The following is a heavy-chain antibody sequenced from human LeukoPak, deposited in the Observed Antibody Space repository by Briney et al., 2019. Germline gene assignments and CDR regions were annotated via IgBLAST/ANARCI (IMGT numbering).Heavy chain of an antibody. D-gene: IGHD5-18*01. V-gene: IGHV4-39*07. J-gene: IGHJ4*02. CDR2: IYYSGST. CDR1: GGSISSSSYY. CDR3: AREGVDTAAYFDY. Sequence: SETLSLTCTVSGGSISSSSYYWGWIRQPPGKGLEWIGSIYYSGSTYYNPSLKSRVTISVDTSKNQLSLKLSSVTAADTAVYYCAREGVDTAAYFDYWGQGTLVTVSS.